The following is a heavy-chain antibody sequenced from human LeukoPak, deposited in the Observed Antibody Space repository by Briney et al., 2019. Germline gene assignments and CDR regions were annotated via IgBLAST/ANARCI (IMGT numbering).Heavy chain of an antibody. D-gene: IGHD3-22*01. CDR3: AIDQDHGYFRQ. V-gene: IGHV3-21*01. Sequence: PGGSLRLSCAASGFTFSSYSMNWARQAPGKGLEWVSSISFDNNYIYYADSVKGRFTISRDNAKNSLFLHMNSLRAEDTAVFYCAIDQDHGYFRQWGQGTLVIVSS. CDR1: GFTFSSYS. J-gene: IGHJ1*01. CDR2: ISFDNNYI.